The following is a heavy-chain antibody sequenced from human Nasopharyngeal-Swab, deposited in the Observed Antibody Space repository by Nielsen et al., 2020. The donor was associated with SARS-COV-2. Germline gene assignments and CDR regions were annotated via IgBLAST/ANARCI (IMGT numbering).Heavy chain of an antibody. V-gene: IGHV5-51*01. CDR1: GYSFTSFW. J-gene: IGHJ6*03. D-gene: IGHD3-22*01. CDR2: IYPDDSDT. Sequence: GESLKISCKGSGYSFTSFWITWVRQMPGKGLEWMGIIYPDDSDTRYSPSFQGQFTFSVDKSTSTAYLQWSSLKASDTAMYYCARLRSSAFYYYYLDVWGKGTTVTVSS. CDR3: ARLRSSAFYYYYLDV.